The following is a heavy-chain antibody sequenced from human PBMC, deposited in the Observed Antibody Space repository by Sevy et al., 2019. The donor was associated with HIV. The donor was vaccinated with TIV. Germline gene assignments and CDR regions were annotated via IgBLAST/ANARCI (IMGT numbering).Heavy chain of an antibody. D-gene: IGHD3-3*01. CDR1: GYTFTVYY. Sequence: ASVKVSCEASGYTFTVYYIHWVRQAPGQGLEWMGWINPNSGGTNYAQKFQGRVTMTGDTSISTAYMELSRLTSDDTAVYYCARDRTIFGGSDGIDVWGQGTTVTVSS. CDR3: ARDRTIFGGSDGIDV. J-gene: IGHJ6*02. CDR2: INPNSGGT. V-gene: IGHV1-2*02.